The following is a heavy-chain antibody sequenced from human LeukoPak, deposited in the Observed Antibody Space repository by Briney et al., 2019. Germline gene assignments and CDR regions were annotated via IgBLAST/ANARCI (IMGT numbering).Heavy chain of an antibody. CDR1: GGSISSGGYY. CDR2: IYYSGST. Sequence: SETLSLTCTVSGGSISSGGYYWSWIHQHPGKGLEWIGYIYYSGSTYYNPSLKSRVTISVDTSKNQFSLKLSSVTAADTAVYYCASQGANQYYYYGMDVWGQGTTVTVS. V-gene: IGHV4-31*03. J-gene: IGHJ6*02. CDR3: ASQGANQYYYYGMDV.